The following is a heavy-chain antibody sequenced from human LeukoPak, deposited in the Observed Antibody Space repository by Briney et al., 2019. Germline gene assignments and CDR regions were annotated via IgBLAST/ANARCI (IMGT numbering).Heavy chain of an antibody. CDR3: ARDPRTYYFDSSGYYFGYY. V-gene: IGHV3-30*03. D-gene: IGHD3-22*01. CDR1: GFTFSSYG. CDR2: ISYDGSNK. Sequence: PGRSLRLSCAASGFTFSSYGMHWVRQAPGKGLEWVAVISYDGSNKYYADSVKGRFTISRDNSKNRLYLQMNSLRAEDTAVYYCARDPRTYYFDSSGYYFGYYWGQGTLVTVSS. J-gene: IGHJ4*02.